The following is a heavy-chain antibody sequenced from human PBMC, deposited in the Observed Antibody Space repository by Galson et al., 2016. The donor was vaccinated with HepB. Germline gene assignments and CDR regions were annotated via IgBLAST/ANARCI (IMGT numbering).Heavy chain of an antibody. CDR3: ARDLSRRGGWIDS. J-gene: IGHJ4*02. D-gene: IGHD2-15*01. Sequence: SLRLSCAASGFTFSTYWMSWVRQAPGKGLEWVANIKQDESEKYYVDSVKGRFTISRDNAKNSVPLQMNSLRAEDTAVYYCARDLSRRGGWIDSWGQGTLVTVSS. CDR1: GFTFSTYW. CDR2: IKQDESEK. V-gene: IGHV3-7*01.